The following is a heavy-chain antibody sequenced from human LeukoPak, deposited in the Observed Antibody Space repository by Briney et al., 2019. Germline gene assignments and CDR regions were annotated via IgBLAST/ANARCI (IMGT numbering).Heavy chain of an antibody. CDR1: GGTFSSYA. J-gene: IGHJ6*03. V-gene: IGHV1-69*01. D-gene: IGHD2-8*01. Sequence: SVKVSCKASGGTFSSYAISWVRQAPGQGLEWMGGIIPIFGTANYAQKFQGRVTITADESTSTAYMELSSLRSEDTAVYYCARGPRYCTNGVCLTYYYYYMDVWGKGTTVTVSS. CDR3: ARGPRYCTNGVCLTYYYYYMDV. CDR2: IIPIFGTA.